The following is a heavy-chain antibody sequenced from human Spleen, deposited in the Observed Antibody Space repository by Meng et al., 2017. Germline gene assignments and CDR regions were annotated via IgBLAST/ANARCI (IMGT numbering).Heavy chain of an antibody. Sequence: GESLKISCAASGFTFSSYSMNWVRQAPGKGLEWVSAISGSAGSTYYADSVKGRFTISRDNSKNTLYLQMNSQRAEDTAVYYCAKAGRVLAWESYFDYWGQGTLVTVSS. J-gene: IGHJ4*02. CDR1: GFTFSSYS. CDR3: AKAGRVLAWESYFDY. D-gene: IGHD1-26*01. V-gene: IGHV3-23*01. CDR2: ISGSAGST.